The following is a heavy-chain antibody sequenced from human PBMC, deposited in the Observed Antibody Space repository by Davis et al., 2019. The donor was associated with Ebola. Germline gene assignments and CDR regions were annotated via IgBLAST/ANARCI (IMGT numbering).Heavy chain of an antibody. CDR3: ARGYYYYYYGMDV. J-gene: IGHJ6*04. CDR1: GYTFTNYG. V-gene: IGHV1-3*01. Sequence: ASVKVSCKASGYTFTNYGITWVRQAPGQGLEWMGWINAGNGNTKYSQKFQGRVTITRDTSASTAYMELSSLRSEDTAVYYCARGYYYYYYGMDVWGKGTTVTVSS. CDR2: INAGNGNT.